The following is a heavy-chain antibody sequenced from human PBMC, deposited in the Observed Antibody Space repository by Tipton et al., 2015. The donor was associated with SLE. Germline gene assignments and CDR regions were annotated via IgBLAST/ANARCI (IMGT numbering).Heavy chain of an antibody. Sequence: TLSLTCAVYGGSFSGYYWSWIRQPPGKGLEWIGEINHSGSTNYNPSLKSRVTISVDTSKNQFSLKLSSVTAADTAVYYCARRAYCGGDCYFYWYFDLWGRGTLVTVS. J-gene: IGHJ2*01. V-gene: IGHV4-34*01. CDR1: GGSFSGYY. D-gene: IGHD2-21*01. CDR3: ARRAYCGGDCYFYWYFDL. CDR2: INHSGST.